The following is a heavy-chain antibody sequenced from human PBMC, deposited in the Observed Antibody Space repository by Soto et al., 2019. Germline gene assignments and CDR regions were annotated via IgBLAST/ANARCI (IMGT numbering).Heavy chain of an antibody. CDR2: IDNAGSSA. J-gene: IGHJ6*02. V-gene: IGHV3-74*01. D-gene: IGHD1-26*01. Sequence: EVQLVESGGGLVQPGGSLRLSCAASGFTFSIYWMHWVRQAPGKGPVWVSRIDNAGSSARYAESVKGRFTISRDNAKNKVYQKINSLRGEDTAVYYCTRVGGSVSGMDVWGQGTTVTVSS. CDR3: TRVGGSVSGMDV. CDR1: GFTFSIYW.